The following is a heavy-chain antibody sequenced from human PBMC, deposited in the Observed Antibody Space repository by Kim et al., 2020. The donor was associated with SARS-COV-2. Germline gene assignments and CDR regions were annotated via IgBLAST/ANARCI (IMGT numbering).Heavy chain of an antibody. CDR3: VRENYRITGRPVVDS. V-gene: IGHV3-7*01. CDR2: IERDGSES. J-gene: IGHJ5*01. Sequence: GGSLRLSCEASGFDFSKFWMSWVRQAPGKGLEWVASIERDGSESSYVDSVKGRFTVSRDNDRKSLWLQMISLRADDTARYFCVRENYRITGRPVVDSWG. D-gene: IGHD2-21*01. CDR1: GFDFSKFW.